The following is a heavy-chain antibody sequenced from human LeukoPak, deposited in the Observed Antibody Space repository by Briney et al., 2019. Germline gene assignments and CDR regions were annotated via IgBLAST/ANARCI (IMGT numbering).Heavy chain of an antibody. J-gene: IGHJ6*02. Sequence: ASVKVSCKASGYTFTGYYMHWVRQAPGQGLEWMGWINPNSGGTNYAQKFQGRVTMTRDTSISTAYMELSRLRSDDMAVYYCARDSKRIFGVVAKSYGMDVWGQGTTVTVSS. CDR1: GYTFTGYY. D-gene: IGHD3-3*01. CDR2: INPNSGGT. V-gene: IGHV1-2*02. CDR3: ARDSKRIFGVVAKSYGMDV.